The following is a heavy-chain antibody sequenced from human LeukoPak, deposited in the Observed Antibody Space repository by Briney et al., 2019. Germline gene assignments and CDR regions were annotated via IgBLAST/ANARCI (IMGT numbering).Heavy chain of an antibody. Sequence: PGRSLRLSCAASGFTFSSYAMHWVRQAPGKGLEWVAVISYDGSNKYYADSVKGRFTISRDNSKNTPYLQMNSLRAEDTAVHYCARGYSGYDYFDYWGQGTLVTVSS. CDR1: GFTFSSYA. D-gene: IGHD5-12*01. V-gene: IGHV3-30-3*01. CDR3: ARGYSGYDYFDY. J-gene: IGHJ4*02. CDR2: ISYDGSNK.